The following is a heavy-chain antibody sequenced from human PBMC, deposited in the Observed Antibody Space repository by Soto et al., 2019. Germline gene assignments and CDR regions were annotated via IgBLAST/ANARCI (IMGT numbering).Heavy chain of an antibody. CDR1: GFTFSSYA. V-gene: IGHV3-23*01. CDR2: ISGSGGST. J-gene: IGHJ4*02. Sequence: GGSLRLSCAASGFTFSSYAMSWVRQAPGKGLEWVSAISGSGGSTYYADSVKGRFTISRDNSKNTLYLQMNNLRAEDTAVYYCAKLAPGDYDFWSGYSHYFDYWGQGTLVTVSS. CDR3: AKLAPGDYDFWSGYSHYFDY. D-gene: IGHD3-3*01.